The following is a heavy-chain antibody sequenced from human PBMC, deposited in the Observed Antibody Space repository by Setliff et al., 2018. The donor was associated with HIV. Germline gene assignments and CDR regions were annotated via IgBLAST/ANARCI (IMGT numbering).Heavy chain of an antibody. CDR3: ARVPARDYYDSSGYYDY. Sequence: ASVKVSCKASGYTFTSYYMHWVRQAPGQGLEWMGWINPKSGGTNYAQKLQGRVTMTTDTSTSTAYMELRSLRSDDTAVYYCARVPARDYYDSSGYYDYWGQGTLVTVSS. D-gene: IGHD3-22*01. J-gene: IGHJ4*02. CDR2: INPKSGGT. CDR1: GYTFTSYY. V-gene: IGHV1-2*02.